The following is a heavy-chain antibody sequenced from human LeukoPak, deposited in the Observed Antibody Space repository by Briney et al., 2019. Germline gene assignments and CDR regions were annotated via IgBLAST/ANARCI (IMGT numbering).Heavy chain of an antibody. Sequence: ASVKVSCKASDYTFTSYGISWVRQAPGQGLEWMGWISAYNGNTNYSQKLQGRVTMTTDTSTSTAYMELRSLRSDDTAVYYCSIYLFRYFGWSSFLDYWGQGTLVTGSS. D-gene: IGHD3-9*01. CDR1: DYTFTSYG. CDR2: ISAYNGNT. CDR3: SIYLFRYFGWSSFLDY. V-gene: IGHV1-18*01. J-gene: IGHJ4*02.